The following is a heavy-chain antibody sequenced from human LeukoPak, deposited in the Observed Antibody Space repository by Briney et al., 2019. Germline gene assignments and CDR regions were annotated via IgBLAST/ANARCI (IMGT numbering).Heavy chain of an antibody. CDR2: LSGSGGST. Sequence: PGGSLRLSCAASGFTFSSYAMTWVRQAPGKGLEWVSALSGSGGSTYYADSVEGRFTISRDNSKNTLYLQMSSLRAEDTAVYYCAKDNAALSSVVDYWGQGTLVTVSS. D-gene: IGHD2-15*01. J-gene: IGHJ4*02. CDR1: GFTFSSYA. V-gene: IGHV3-23*01. CDR3: AKDNAALSSVVDY.